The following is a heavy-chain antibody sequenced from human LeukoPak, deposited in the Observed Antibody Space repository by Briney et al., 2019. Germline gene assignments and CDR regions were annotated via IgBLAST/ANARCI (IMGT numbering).Heavy chain of an antibody. Sequence: SETLSLTCTVSGGSISSSSYYWGWIRQPPGKGLEWIGSIYYSGSTYYNPSLKSRVTISVDTSKNQFSLNLNVTAADTAVYYCARRRGAYGDYVYWGQGTLVTVSS. V-gene: IGHV4-39*07. D-gene: IGHD4-17*01. J-gene: IGHJ4*02. CDR2: IYYSGST. CDR3: ARRRGAYGDYVY. CDR1: GGSISSSSYY.